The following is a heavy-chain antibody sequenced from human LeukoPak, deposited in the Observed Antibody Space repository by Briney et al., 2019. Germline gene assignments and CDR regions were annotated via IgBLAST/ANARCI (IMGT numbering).Heavy chain of an antibody. Sequence: ASVKVSCKASGYTFTSYDINWVRQATGQGLEWMGWMNPNSGNTGYAQKFQGRVTITRNTSISTAYMELSSLRSEDTAVYYCAISMGQLGMFDYWGQGTLVTVSS. CDR2: MNPNSGNT. V-gene: IGHV1-8*03. D-gene: IGHD6-13*01. J-gene: IGHJ4*02. CDR3: AISMGQLGMFDY. CDR1: GYTFTSYD.